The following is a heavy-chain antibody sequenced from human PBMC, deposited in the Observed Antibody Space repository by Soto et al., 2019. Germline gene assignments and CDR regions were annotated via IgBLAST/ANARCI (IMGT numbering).Heavy chain of an antibody. V-gene: IGHV3-23*01. CDR1: GFTYSDYA. CDR2: ISGGGDTT. J-gene: IGHJ5*02. CDR3: AKDPRGFANNYGGPNWFHP. D-gene: IGHD4-17*01. Sequence: EVQLLESGGGLVQPGGSLRLSCVASGFTYSDYAMSWVRQASGKGLEWVSGISGGGDTTYYANSVKGRFTISRVNSKNTMYLQMNSLRAEDTAIYYCAKDPRGFANNYGGPNWFHPWGQGNLVTVSS.